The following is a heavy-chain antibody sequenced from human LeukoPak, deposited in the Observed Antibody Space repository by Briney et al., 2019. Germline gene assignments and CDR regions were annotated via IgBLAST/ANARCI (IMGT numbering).Heavy chain of an antibody. CDR1: AYMFTGYY. J-gene: IGHJ4*02. CDR2: INPNTGDT. CDR3: AREGSYSYSYHPPFDY. D-gene: IGHD1-26*01. V-gene: IGHV1-2*02. Sequence: ASVKVSCKASAYMFTGYYMHWVRQAPGQGLEWMGWINPNTGDTNYAQKFQGRVTMTRDTSISTAYMELNRVRSDDTAVYYCAREGSYSYSYHPPFDYWGQGTLVTVSS.